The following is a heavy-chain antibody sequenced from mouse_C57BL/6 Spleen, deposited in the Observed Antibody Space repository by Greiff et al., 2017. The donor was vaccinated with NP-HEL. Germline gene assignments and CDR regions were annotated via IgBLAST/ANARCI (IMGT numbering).Heavy chain of an antibody. CDR1: GYTFTDYY. Sequence: EVQLQQSGPELVKPGASVKISCKASGYTFTDYYMNWVKQSHGKSLEWIGDINPNNGGTSYNQTFKGKATLTVDKSSSTAYMELRSLTSEDSAVYYCARGLLRSYAMDYWGQGTSVTVSS. CDR3: ARGLLRSYAMDY. V-gene: IGHV1-26*01. J-gene: IGHJ4*01. CDR2: INPNNGGT. D-gene: IGHD1-1*01.